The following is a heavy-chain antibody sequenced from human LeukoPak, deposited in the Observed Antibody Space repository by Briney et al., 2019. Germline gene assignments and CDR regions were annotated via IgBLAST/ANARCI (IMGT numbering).Heavy chain of an antibody. CDR1: GFTFSNYG. J-gene: IGHJ6*02. CDR3: AGGAGVYYYGMDV. V-gene: IGHV3-23*01. CDR2: ISGGGSAT. Sequence: GGSLRLSCAASGFTFSNYGLSWVRQAPGKGLEWVSAISGGGSATYYADSVKGRFTISRDNSKNTLFLQMDTLRVDDTAVYYCAGGAGVYYYGMDVWGQGTSVTVSS.